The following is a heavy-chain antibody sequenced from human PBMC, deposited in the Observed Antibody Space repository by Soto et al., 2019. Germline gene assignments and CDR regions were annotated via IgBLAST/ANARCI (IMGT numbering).Heavy chain of an antibody. CDR1: GGSFSSYA. J-gene: IGHJ6*02. CDR2: IIPIVVTG. CDR3: ARDLRAAGRPGMDV. V-gene: IGHV1-69*01. Sequence: QVQLVQSGAEVKKPGSSVKVSCKASGGSFSSYAISWVRQAPGQGLEWMGGIIPIVVTGNYAQNFQGRVTITADEYTSKAYMELSSLRSEDTAMYYCARDLRAAGRPGMDVWGQGTTVTVSS. D-gene: IGHD6-13*01.